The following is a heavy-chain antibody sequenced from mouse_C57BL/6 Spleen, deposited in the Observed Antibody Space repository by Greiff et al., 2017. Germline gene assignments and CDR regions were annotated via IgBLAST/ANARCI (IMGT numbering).Heavy chain of an antibody. CDR1: GFNIKDYY. D-gene: IGHD1-1*01. CDR3: TTLITTVVPY. V-gene: IGHV14-1*01. CDR2: IEPEDGDT. Sequence: VQLQQSGAELVRPGASVKLSCTASGFNIKDYYMHWVKQRPEQGLEWIGRIEPEDGDTEYAPKFQGKATMTADTSSNTAYLQRSSLTAEDTAVYYCTTLITTVVPYWGQGTTLTVSS. J-gene: IGHJ2*01.